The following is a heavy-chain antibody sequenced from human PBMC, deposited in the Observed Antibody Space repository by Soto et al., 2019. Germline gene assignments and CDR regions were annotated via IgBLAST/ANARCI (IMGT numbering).Heavy chain of an antibody. J-gene: IGHJ4*02. V-gene: IGHV3-23*01. CDR2: ISGSGGST. CDR3: AISIVVVPAAMGCYFDY. Sequence: GGSLRLSCAASGFTFSSYAMSWVRQAPGKGLEWVSAISGSGGSTYYADSVKGRFTISRDNSKNTLYLQMNSLRAEDTAVYYFAISIVVVPAAMGCYFDYWGQGTLVTVSS. CDR1: GFTFSSYA. D-gene: IGHD2-2*01.